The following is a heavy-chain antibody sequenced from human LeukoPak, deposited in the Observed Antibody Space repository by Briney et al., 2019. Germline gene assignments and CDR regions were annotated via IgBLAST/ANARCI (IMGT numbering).Heavy chain of an antibody. CDR2: ISAYNGNT. V-gene: IGHV1-18*01. J-gene: IGHJ6*02. D-gene: IGHD1-26*01. CDR1: GYTFTSYG. Sequence: ASVKVSCKASGYTFTSYGISWVRQAPGQGLEWMGWISAYNGNTNYAQKLQGRVTMTTDTSTSTAYMELRSLRSDDTAVYYCARDPKRRIVGALDGMDVWGQGTTVTVSS. CDR3: ARDPKRRIVGALDGMDV.